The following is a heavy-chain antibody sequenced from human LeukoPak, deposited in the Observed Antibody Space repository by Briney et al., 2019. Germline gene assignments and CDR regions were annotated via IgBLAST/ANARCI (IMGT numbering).Heavy chain of an antibody. CDR2: IFYSGST. D-gene: IGHD2-15*01. Sequence: SETLSLTCAVSGGSISRSSFYWGWIRQPPGKGLEWIGSIFYSGSTYYNPSLKSRVTISVDTSKNQFSLKLSSVTAADTALYYCARPAYCSGGSCYNFYWYFDLWGRGTLVTVSS. J-gene: IGHJ2*01. V-gene: IGHV4-39*01. CDR1: GGSISRSSFY. CDR3: ARPAYCSGGSCYNFYWYFDL.